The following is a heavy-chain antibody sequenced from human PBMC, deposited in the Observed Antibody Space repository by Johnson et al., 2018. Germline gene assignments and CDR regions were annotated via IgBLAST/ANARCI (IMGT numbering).Heavy chain of an antibody. CDR3: TKLLDSIRKDGFDI. D-gene: IGHD5-12*01. J-gene: IGHJ3*02. CDR2: ISYNGDHK. Sequence: VQLLETGGGVVQPGRSLRLSCVASGFTFNTYAMHWVRQAPGKGLEWVAAISYNGDHKYYADSVKGRFTIYRDNSKNTLDLQMNSLRAEDTALYYCTKLLDSIRKDGFDIWGQGTMVIVSS. CDR1: GFTFNTYA. V-gene: IGHV3-30*18.